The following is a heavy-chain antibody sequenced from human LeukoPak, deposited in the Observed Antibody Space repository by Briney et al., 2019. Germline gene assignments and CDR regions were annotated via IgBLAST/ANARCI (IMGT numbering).Heavy chain of an antibody. CDR2: ISGISTYI. D-gene: IGHD6-19*01. V-gene: IGHV3-21*01. CDR3: ARGRIAVAGDLFDY. Sequence: EGSLRLSCAASGFTFSSYSMNWVRQAPGKGLEWVSSISGISTYIYYADSLKGRFTISRDNAKNSLYLQMNSLRAEDTAVYYCARGRIAVAGDLFDYWGQGTLVSVSS. J-gene: IGHJ4*02. CDR1: GFTFSSYS.